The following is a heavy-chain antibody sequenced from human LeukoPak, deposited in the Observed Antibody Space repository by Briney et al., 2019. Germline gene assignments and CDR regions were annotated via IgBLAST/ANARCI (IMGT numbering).Heavy chain of an antibody. V-gene: IGHV4-59*01. J-gene: IGHJ4*02. CDR3: ARAAWIQNYFDY. CDR1: GGSISSYY. D-gene: IGHD5-18*01. CDR2: IYYSGST. Sequence: SETLSLTCTVSGGSISSYYWSWIRQPPGKGLEWIGYIYYSGSTNYNPSLKSRVTISVDTSKNQFSLKLSSVTAADTAVYYCARAAWIQNYFDYWGQGTLVTVSS.